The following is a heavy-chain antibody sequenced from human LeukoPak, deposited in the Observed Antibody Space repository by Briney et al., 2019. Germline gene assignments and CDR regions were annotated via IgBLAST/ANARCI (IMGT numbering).Heavy chain of an antibody. CDR3: ARVILTAYHHDAFDI. J-gene: IGHJ3*02. D-gene: IGHD3-9*01. CDR2: INHSGST. Sequence: PSETLSLTCAVYGGSFSGYYWSWIRQPPGKGLEWIGEINHSGSTNYNPSLKSRVTISVDTSKNQFSLKLSSVTAADTAVYYCARVILTAYHHDAFDIWGQGTMVTVSS. CDR1: GGSFSGYY. V-gene: IGHV4-34*01.